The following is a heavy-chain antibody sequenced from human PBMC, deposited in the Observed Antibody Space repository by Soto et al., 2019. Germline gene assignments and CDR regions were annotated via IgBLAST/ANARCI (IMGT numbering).Heavy chain of an antibody. V-gene: IGHV1-69*13. Sequence: GXSGKVSCKASVGTFSSYAISWVRQAPGQGLEWMGGIIPIFGTANYAQKFQGRVTITADESTSTAYMELSSLRSEDTAVYYCARGSTVTTDNWFDPWGQGTLVTVSS. CDR3: ARGSTVTTDNWFDP. D-gene: IGHD4-17*01. CDR2: IIPIFGTA. J-gene: IGHJ5*02. CDR1: VGTFSSYA.